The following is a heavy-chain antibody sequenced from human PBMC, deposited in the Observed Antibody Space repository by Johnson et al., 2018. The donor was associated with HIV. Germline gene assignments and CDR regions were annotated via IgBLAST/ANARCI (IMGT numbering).Heavy chain of an antibody. D-gene: IGHD5/OR15-5a*01. V-gene: IGHV3-30-3*01. CDR2: ISYDGSNK. CDR1: GFTFSSYA. CDR3: AKDLRVYTCDAFDI. Sequence: VQLVESGGGVVQPGRSLRLSCEASGFTFSSYAMHWVRQAPGKGLEWVAVISYDGSNKYYADSVKGRFTISRDNSKNTLYLQMNSLRAEDTAVYYCAKDLRVYTCDAFDIWGQGTMVTVSS. J-gene: IGHJ3*02.